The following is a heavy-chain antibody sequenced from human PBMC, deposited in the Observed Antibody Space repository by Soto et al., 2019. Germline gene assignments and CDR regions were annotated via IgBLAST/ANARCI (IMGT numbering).Heavy chain of an antibody. J-gene: IGHJ4*02. D-gene: IGHD3-22*01. CDR3: ARAAPTRNYDSSGYYYGLDY. V-gene: IGHV4-31*03. CDR2: IYYSGST. CDR1: GGSISSGGYY. Sequence: QVQLQESGPGLVKPSQTLSLTCTVSGGSISSGGYYWSWIRQHPGKGLEWIGYIYYSGSTYYNPSLKSRVTISVDTSKNQFSLKLSSVTAADTAVYYCARAAPTRNYDSSGYYYGLDYWGQGTLVTVSS.